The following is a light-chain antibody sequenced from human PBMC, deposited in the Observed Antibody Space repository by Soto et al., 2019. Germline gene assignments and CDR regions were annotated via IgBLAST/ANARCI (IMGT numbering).Light chain of an antibody. J-gene: IGKJ1*01. V-gene: IGKV1-6*01. CDR1: QGIRDE. Sequence: GDRVTITCRASQGIRDELGWYQQKPGKAPILLIYSASSLQSGVPSRFSGSGSGTDFTLTISSLQPEDFATYYCLQDYSYPRTLGQGTKVDIK. CDR2: SAS. CDR3: LQDYSYPRT.